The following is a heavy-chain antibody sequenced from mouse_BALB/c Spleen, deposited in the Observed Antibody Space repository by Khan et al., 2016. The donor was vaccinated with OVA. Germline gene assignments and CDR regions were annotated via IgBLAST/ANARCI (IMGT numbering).Heavy chain of an antibody. CDR2: ISTYYGDA. CDR3: ARGGGGDRVGY. CDR1: GYRFTDFT. D-gene: IGHD2-14*01. V-gene: IGHV1S137*01. J-gene: IGHJ3*01. Sequence: QVQLKQSGAELVRPGVSVKISCKGSGYRFTDFTIHWVKQSHAKSLEWIGVISTYYGDADYNQKFKGKATMTVDKSSSTAYMELARLTSEDSAIYDCARGGGGDRVGYWGQGTLVTVSA.